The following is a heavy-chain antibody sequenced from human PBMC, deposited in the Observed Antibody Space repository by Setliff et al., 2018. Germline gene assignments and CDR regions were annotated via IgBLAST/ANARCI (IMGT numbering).Heavy chain of an antibody. V-gene: IGHV4-4*07. CDR3: AASRAYTGAVEEWFLPKTFDF. J-gene: IGHJ4*02. D-gene: IGHD3-10*01. CDR1: GDSISNYY. Sequence: SETLSLTCTVSGDSISNYYWNLIRQPAGKGLEWIGRIYVTESTKYNPSLKSRVTLSIDTSKNQFSLKLSSVTAADAALYYCAASRAYTGAVEEWFLPKTFDFWGQGSPVTVSS. CDR2: IYVTEST.